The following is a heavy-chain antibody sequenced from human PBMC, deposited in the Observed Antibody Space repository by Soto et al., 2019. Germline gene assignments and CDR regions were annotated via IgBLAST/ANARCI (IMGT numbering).Heavy chain of an antibody. CDR1: GNPFSASS. CDR3: ARDLGGYDLYGPDT. V-gene: IGHV1-2*02. D-gene: IGHD5-12*01. Sequence: QVQLVQSGAEVRKPGASVNVSCKASGNPFSASSMHWVRQAPGQGLEWMGWINLNSGDTYYAQNFQGRVTLTWDTSIRTAYMDLTRLKSNDTAVYYCARDLGGYDLYGPDTWGQGTLVTVSS. J-gene: IGHJ5*02. CDR2: INLNSGDT.